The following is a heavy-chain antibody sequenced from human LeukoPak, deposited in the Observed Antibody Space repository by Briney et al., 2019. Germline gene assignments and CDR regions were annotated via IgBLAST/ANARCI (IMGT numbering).Heavy chain of an antibody. D-gene: IGHD3-22*01. V-gene: IGHV3-30*04. CDR3: ARAWNYYDSSGYSHFDY. J-gene: IGHJ4*02. CDR1: GFTFSSYA. Sequence: GRSLRLSCAASGFTFSSYAMHWVRQAPGRGLEWVAVISYDGSNKYYADSVKGRFTISRDNSKNTLYLQMNSLRAEDTAVYYCARAWNYYDSSGYSHFDYWGQGTLVTVSS. CDR2: ISYDGSNK.